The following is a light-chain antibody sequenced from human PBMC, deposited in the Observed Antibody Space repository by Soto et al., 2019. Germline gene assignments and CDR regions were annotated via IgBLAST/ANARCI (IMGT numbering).Light chain of an antibody. Sequence: EIVLTQSPATLSLSQVERATLSCRASQSVSYSYLAWYQQKPGQAPRLLIYGASSRATGIPDRFSGSGSGTDFTLTISRLEPEDFAVYYCQQYGSSPPLTFGGGTKVDI. CDR1: QSVSYSY. J-gene: IGKJ4*01. CDR2: GAS. V-gene: IGKV3-20*01. CDR3: QQYGSSPPLT.